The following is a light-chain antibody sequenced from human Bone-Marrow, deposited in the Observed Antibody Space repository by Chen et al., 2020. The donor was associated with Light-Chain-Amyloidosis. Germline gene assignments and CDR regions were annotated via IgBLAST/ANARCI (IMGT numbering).Light chain of an antibody. V-gene: IGKV3-15*01. CDR2: GAS. Sequence: EIVMTQSPATLSVSPGERATLPCRASQSVSSNLAWYQQKPGQAPRLLIYGASTRATGIPARFSGSGSGTEFTLTISSLQSEDFAVYYCQQYNNWPGVFGGGTKVEIK. J-gene: IGKJ4*01. CDR3: QQYNNWPGV. CDR1: QSVSSN.